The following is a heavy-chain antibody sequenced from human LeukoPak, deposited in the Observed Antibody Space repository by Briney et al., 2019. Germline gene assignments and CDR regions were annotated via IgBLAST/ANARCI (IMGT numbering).Heavy chain of an antibody. CDR2: ISGSGGST. V-gene: IGHV3-23*01. Sequence: GGSLRLSCAASGFTFSSYAMSWVRQAPGKGLEWVSAISGSGGSTYYADSVKGRFTISRDNSKNTLYLQMNSLRAVDTAVYYCAREGPSMTGLDLPLYFDYWGQGTPVTVSS. CDR1: GFTFSSYA. CDR3: AREGPSMTGLDLPLYFDY. D-gene: IGHD3-9*01. J-gene: IGHJ4*02.